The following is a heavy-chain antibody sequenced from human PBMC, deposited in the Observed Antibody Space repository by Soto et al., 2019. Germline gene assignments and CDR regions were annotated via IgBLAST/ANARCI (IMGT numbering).Heavy chain of an antibody. J-gene: IGHJ6*03. CDR1: GFTFSSYG. Sequence: QVQLVESGGGVVQPGRSLRLSCAASGFTFSSYGMHWVRQAPGKGLEWVAVIWYDGSNKYYADSVKGRFTISRDNSKNTLYLQMNSLRAEDTAVYYCARFLTPVGYMDVWGKGTTVTVSS. CDR2: IWYDGSNK. V-gene: IGHV3-33*01. CDR3: ARFLTPVGYMDV. D-gene: IGHD3-9*01.